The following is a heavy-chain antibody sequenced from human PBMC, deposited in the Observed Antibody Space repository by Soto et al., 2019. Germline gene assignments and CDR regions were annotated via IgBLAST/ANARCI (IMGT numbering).Heavy chain of an antibody. CDR2: IHWNDDK. CDR1: GFSLSAYGVR. CDR3: AHTKDSSGFLTS. D-gene: IGHD3-22*01. Sequence: GSGPTLVNPTQILTLTCSFSGFSLSAYGVRVIWFRQPPGETLEWLALIHWNDDKRYSPYLKSRLTITKDTSKNQVVLTLTNLDPLDTGTYFCAHTKDSSGFLTSWGQGILVTVSS. J-gene: IGHJ5*02. V-gene: IGHV2-5*01.